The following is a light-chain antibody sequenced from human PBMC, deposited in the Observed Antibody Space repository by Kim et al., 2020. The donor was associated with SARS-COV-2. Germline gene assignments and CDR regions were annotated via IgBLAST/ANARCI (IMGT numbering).Light chain of an antibody. J-gene: IGKJ4*01. Sequence: AFVGDRVTITCRASQSINSWLAWYQQKPGKAPKLLIYRASDLGSGVPSRFSGSGSGTEFTLTISSLQADDFATYYCQQYQVYPVTFGGGTKVDIK. CDR2: RAS. CDR1: QSINSW. CDR3: QQYQVYPVT. V-gene: IGKV1-5*03.